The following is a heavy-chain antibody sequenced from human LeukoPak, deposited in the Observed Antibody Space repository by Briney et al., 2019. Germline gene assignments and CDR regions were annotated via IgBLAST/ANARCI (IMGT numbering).Heavy chain of an antibody. CDR3: ATRQFCSGGTCYGLSF. J-gene: IGHJ3*01. CDR2: ISSSSSII. CDR1: GFTFNNYD. D-gene: IGHD2-15*01. Sequence: GGSLRLSCAASGFTFNNYDMNWVRQAPGKGLEWVSYISSSSSIIYYADSVKGRFTISRDNSKNTLYLQMNSLRAEDTALYFCATRQFCSGGTCYGLSFWGQGTMVTISS. V-gene: IGHV3-48*01.